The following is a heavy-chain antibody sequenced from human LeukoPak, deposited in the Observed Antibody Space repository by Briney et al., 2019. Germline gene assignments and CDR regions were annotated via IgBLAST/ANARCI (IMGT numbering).Heavy chain of an antibody. J-gene: IGHJ4*02. D-gene: IGHD3-10*01. CDR2: TGLESVHT. CDR1: RFTFTRHA. CDR3: VRGDDIGKHPTRAYYFDI. V-gene: IGHV3-23*01. Sequence: GGSLRLSCAASRFTFTRHAMSWVRQAPGKGLEWVSTTGLESVHTLCADSVQGRFTVSRDNSRNTLYLQMDNLTVDETAIYYCVRGDDIGKHPTRAYYFDIWGQGTLVSVSS.